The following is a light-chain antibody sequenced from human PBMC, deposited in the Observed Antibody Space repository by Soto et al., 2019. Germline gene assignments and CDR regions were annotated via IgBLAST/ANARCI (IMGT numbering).Light chain of an antibody. Sequence: AIQLTQSPPSLAASVGDRVTITCRASQGISSALAWYQQKPGKTPNLLIYGASSLESGVPSRFSGSGSGTDFTLTISSLQPEDFATYYCQQFNKYPRTFGQGTKLEIK. J-gene: IGKJ2*01. V-gene: IGKV1D-13*01. CDR1: QGISSA. CDR3: QQFNKYPRT. CDR2: GAS.